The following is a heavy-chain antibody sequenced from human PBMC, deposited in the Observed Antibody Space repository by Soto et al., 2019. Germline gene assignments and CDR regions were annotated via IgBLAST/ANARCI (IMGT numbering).Heavy chain of an antibody. CDR1: GFTFSSYG. Sequence: QVQLVESGGGVVQPGRSLRLSCAASGFTFSSYGMHWVRQAPGKGLEWVAVIWYDGSNKYYADSVKGRFTISRDNSKNTLDLQMNSKRAEDMGVNYCARDGGYSYLDYWGQGTLVTVSS. CDR2: IWYDGSNK. D-gene: IGHD5-18*01. V-gene: IGHV3-33*01. CDR3: ARDGGYSYLDY. J-gene: IGHJ4*02.